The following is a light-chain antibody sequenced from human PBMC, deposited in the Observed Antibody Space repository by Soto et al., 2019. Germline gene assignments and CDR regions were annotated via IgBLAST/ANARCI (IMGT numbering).Light chain of an antibody. J-gene: IGLJ2*01. V-gene: IGLV2-14*01. Sequence: QSVLTQPASVSGSPGQSITNSCAGTRDDIGAYDYVSWYQQHPGNAPKLLVYEVTNRPSGVSDRFSGSKSGNTASLTISGLQAEDEADYYCNSYTNSSAVVFGGGTKVTVL. CDR2: EVT. CDR1: RDDIGAYDY. CDR3: NSYTNSSAVV.